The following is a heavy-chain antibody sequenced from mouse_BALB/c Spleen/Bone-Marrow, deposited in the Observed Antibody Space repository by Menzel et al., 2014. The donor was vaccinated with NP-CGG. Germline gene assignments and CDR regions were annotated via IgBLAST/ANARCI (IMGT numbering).Heavy chain of an antibody. V-gene: IGHV1-69*02. D-gene: IGHD2-4*01. CDR1: GYTFXNYW. CDR3: TRYDYDWFAY. CDR2: IYPSDSYT. Sequence: QVQLQQSGAELVRPGASVKLSCKASGYTFXNYWINWVKQRPGQGLEWIGNIYPSDSYTNYNQKFKDKATLTVDKSSSTAYMQLSSPTSEDSAVYYCTRYDYDWFAYWGQGTLVTVSA. J-gene: IGHJ3*01.